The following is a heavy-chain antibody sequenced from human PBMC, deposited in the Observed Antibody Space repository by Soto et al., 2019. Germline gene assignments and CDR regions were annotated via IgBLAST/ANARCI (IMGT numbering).Heavy chain of an antibody. V-gene: IGHV3-9*01. CDR1: GFTFDDYA. CDR2: ISWNSGSI. J-gene: IGHJ3*02. Sequence: SLRLSCAASGFTFDDYAMHWVRQAPGKGLEWVSGISWNSGSIGYADSVKGRFTISRDNAKNSLYLQMNSLRAEDTALYYCAKGIAVAAKYDAFDIWGQGTMVTVSS. D-gene: IGHD6-19*01. CDR3: AKGIAVAAKYDAFDI.